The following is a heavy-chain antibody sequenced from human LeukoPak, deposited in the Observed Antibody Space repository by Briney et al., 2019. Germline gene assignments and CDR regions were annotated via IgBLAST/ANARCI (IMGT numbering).Heavy chain of an antibody. CDR3: ARVRCSSTSCYSERLGWFDP. CDR1: GFTFSSYS. CDR2: ISSSSSYI. J-gene: IGHJ5*02. V-gene: IGHV3-21*01. D-gene: IGHD2-2*01. Sequence: PGGSLRLSCAASGFTFSSYSMSWDRQAPGKGLEWVSSISSSSSYIYYADSVKGRLTISRDNAKNSLYLQMNSLRAEDTAVYYCARVRCSSTSCYSERLGWFDPWGQGTLVTVSS.